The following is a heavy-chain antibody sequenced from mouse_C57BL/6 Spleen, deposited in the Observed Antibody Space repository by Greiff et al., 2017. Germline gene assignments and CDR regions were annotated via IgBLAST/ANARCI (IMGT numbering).Heavy chain of an antibody. Sequence: QVQLQQSGPELVKPGASVKISCKASGYAFSSSWMNWVKQRPGKGLEWIGRIYPGDGDTNYNGKFKGKATLTADKSSSTAYMQLSSLTSEDSAVYFCAREATVVETPLDYWGQGTTLTVSS. CDR2: IYPGDGDT. V-gene: IGHV1-82*01. CDR3: AREATVVETPLDY. CDR1: GYAFSSSW. D-gene: IGHD1-1*01. J-gene: IGHJ2*01.